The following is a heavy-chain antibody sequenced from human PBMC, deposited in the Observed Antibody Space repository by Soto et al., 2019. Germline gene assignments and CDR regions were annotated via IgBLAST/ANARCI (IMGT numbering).Heavy chain of an antibody. V-gene: IGHV3-30*18. CDR2: ISYDGSNK. J-gene: IGHJ6*02. CDR1: GFTFSSYG. CDR3: AKDPLRFLEWLLSSYYGMDV. Sequence: GGSLRLSCAASGFTFSSYGMHWVRQAPGKGLEWVAVISYDGSNKYYADSVKGRFTISRDNSKNTLYLQMNSLRAEDTAVYYCAKDPLRFLEWLLSSYYGMDVWGQGTTVTVSS. D-gene: IGHD3-3*01.